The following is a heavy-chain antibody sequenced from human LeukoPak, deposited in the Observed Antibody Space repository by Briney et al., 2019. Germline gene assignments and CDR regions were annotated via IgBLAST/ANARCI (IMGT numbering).Heavy chain of an antibody. CDR3: ARNALTGTPSSAFNV. Sequence: GGSLRLSCTASGFSFRTYAMHWVRQTPGKGPEWVAMIWSDGSGRHYADSVKGRFTISRDNSMHILYLQMSSLRVEDTAIYYCARNALTGTPSSAFNVWGQGTMVTVSS. V-gene: IGHV3-33*01. CDR2: IWSDGSGR. D-gene: IGHD6-6*01. CDR1: GFSFRTYA. J-gene: IGHJ3*01.